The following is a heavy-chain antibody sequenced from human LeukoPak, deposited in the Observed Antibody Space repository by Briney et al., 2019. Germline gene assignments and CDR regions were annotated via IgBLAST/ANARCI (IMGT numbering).Heavy chain of an antibody. V-gene: IGHV3-48*02. Sequence: GGSLRLSCAASGFTFSSYSMTWVRQAPGKGLEWVSYISSSGSTIYYADSVKGRFTISRDNAKNSLYLQMNSLRDEDTAVYYCARDGESASSGYYPFDYWGQGTLVTVSS. J-gene: IGHJ4*02. D-gene: IGHD3-22*01. CDR3: ARDGESASSGYYPFDY. CDR1: GFTFSSYS. CDR2: ISSSGSTI.